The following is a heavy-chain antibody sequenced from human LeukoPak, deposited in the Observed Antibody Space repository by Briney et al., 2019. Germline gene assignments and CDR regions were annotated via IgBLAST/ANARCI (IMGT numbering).Heavy chain of an antibody. Sequence: PSETLSLTCTVFGGSINGYYWSWIRQPPGKGLEWIGFRYYSGASNYNPSLRGRVTISVDRSKSQVSLKMTSVTAADTAVYYCARALSGSPAVFDYWGQGTLVSVSS. V-gene: IGHV4-59*08. J-gene: IGHJ4*02. CDR2: RYYSGAS. CDR3: ARALSGSPAVFDY. CDR1: GGSINGYY. D-gene: IGHD1-26*01.